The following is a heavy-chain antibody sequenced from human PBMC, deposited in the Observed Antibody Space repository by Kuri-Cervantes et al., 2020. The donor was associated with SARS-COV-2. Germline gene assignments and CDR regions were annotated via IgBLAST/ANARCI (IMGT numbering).Heavy chain of an antibody. V-gene: IGHV3-72*01. D-gene: IGHD7-27*01. CDR1: GFTLSDYD. CDR2: SGKPTTPHTT. J-gene: IGHJ4*02. CDR3: TRDYWGSYNC. Sequence: GESLKISCATSGFTLSDYDMDWVRQVPGKGLEWVGRSGKPTTPHTTMYAASVTGRFTFSRYDSKNSVYLKMDSLKAEDTDVYFCTRDYWGSYNCWGQGTLVTVSS.